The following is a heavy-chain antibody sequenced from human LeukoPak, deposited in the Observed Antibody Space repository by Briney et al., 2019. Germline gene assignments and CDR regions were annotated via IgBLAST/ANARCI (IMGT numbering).Heavy chain of an antibody. CDR2: ISSSSSYI. Sequence: GGSLRLSCVASGFTFSSCSMTWVRQAPGKGLEWVSSISSSSSYIYYADSVEGRFTISRDNAKNSLYLQMNSLRAEDTAVYYCARDFPTVTTAGAFDMWGQGTMVTVSS. D-gene: IGHD4-17*01. CDR1: GFTFSSCS. CDR3: ARDFPTVTTAGAFDM. V-gene: IGHV3-21*01. J-gene: IGHJ3*02.